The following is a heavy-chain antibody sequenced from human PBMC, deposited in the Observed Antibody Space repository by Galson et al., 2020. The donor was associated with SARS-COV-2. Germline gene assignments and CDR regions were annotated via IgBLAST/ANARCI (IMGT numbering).Heavy chain of an antibody. D-gene: IGHD3-16*01. CDR2: IYYSGST. V-gene: IGHV4-39*07. CDR1: GGSISSSSYY. CDR3: ASPMIAFGEVMITYFDY. J-gene: IGHJ4*02. Sequence: SETLSLTCSVSGGSISSSSYYWGWIRQPPGKGLEWIGRIYYSGSTYYNPSLKSRVTISADTSKNQLSLKLSSVTAADTAVYYCASPMIAFGEVMITYFDYWGQGTLVTVSS.